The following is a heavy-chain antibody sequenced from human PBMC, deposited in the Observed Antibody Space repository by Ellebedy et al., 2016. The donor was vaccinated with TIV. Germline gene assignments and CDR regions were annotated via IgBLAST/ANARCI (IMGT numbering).Heavy chain of an antibody. CDR3: AKDGRISRIEDYLDY. CDR2: ISYDGSYK. D-gene: IGHD3-22*01. V-gene: IGHV3-30*18. Sequence: GESLKISCAASGFTFRSYGMHWVRQAPGKGLEWVAAISYDGSYKYYADSVKGRFPISRDNSKNTLFLQMNSLRAEDTAVYYCAKDGRISRIEDYLDYWGQGTRVTVSS. J-gene: IGHJ4*02. CDR1: GFTFRSYG.